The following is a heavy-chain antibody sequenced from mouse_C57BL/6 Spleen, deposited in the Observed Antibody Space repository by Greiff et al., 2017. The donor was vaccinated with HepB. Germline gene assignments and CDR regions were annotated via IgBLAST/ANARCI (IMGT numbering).Heavy chain of an antibody. CDR3: ARDEGSSGAMDY. CDR1: GFTFSSYA. V-gene: IGHV5-4*01. D-gene: IGHD3-2*02. CDR2: ISDGGSYT. J-gene: IGHJ4*01. Sequence: EVKLVESGGGLVKPGGSLKLSCAASGFTFSSYAMSWVRQTPEKRLEWVATISDGGSYTYYPDNVKGRFTISRDNAKNNLYLQMSHLKSEDTAMYYCARDEGSSGAMDYWGQGTAVTVSS.